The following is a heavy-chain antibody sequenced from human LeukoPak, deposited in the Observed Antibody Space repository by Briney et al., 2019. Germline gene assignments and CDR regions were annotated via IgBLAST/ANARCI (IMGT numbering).Heavy chain of an antibody. Sequence: GGSLRLSCAASGFTFSRFWMNWVRQAPGRGLEWVANIDQSGGRNNYVDSVKGRFTISRDNAKNSLFLEMSSLRADDTAVYFCARDVEGGAFDIWGQGTTVTVSS. CDR1: GFTFSRFW. D-gene: IGHD3-16*01. CDR2: IDQSGGRN. CDR3: ARDVEGGAFDI. J-gene: IGHJ3*02. V-gene: IGHV3-7*05.